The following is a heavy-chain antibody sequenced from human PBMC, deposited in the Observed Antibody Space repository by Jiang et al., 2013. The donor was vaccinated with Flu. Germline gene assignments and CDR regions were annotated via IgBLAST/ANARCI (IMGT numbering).Heavy chain of an antibody. V-gene: IGHV4-59*01. CDR1: GGSISSTY. D-gene: IGHD3-10*01. J-gene: IGHJ4*02. CDR2: VYFTGSS. Sequence: TCTVSGGSISSTYWSWIRQAPGKGLEWLGHVYFTGSSNYNPSLKSRVSISVDTSKNQFSLKLRSVTAADTAVYYCAGDSNSYYNRPYFDFWGRGALVTVSS. CDR3: AGDSNSYYNRPYFDF.